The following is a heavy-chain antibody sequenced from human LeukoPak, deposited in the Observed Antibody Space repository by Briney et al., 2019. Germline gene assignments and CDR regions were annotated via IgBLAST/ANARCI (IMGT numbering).Heavy chain of an antibody. J-gene: IGHJ4*02. V-gene: IGHV3-9*01. CDR3: AKRSAAGTVGYFDF. CDR2: ICWNGATI. Sequence: GGSLRCSCAASGVTFDDYAMHWVRQVPGKGLEWVSGICWNGATIFYADSVKGRFTISRDDAKKTLHLEMNSLRAEDRALYYCAKRSAAGTVGYFDFWGQGTLVTVSS. D-gene: IGHD6-13*01. CDR1: GVTFDDYA.